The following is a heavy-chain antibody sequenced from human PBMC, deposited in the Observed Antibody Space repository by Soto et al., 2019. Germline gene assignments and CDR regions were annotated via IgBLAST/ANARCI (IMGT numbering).Heavy chain of an antibody. Sequence: VKVSCKASGCTFSSYAISGVRQAPGQGLEGMGGIIPIFGTANHAQKFQGRDTITANEATNTAYTERSSRRPEEPGAHYCSRVPYGSGSHYGMDVWGQGTTVTVSS. CDR2: IIPIFGTA. V-gene: IGHV1-69*13. D-gene: IGHD3-10*01. CDR1: GCTFSSYA. CDR3: SRVPYGSGSHYGMDV. J-gene: IGHJ6*02.